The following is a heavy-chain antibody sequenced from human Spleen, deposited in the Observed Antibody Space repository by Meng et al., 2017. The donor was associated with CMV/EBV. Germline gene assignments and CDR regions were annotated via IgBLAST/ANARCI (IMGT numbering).Heavy chain of an antibody. CDR3: ARDRDGYSLPSDY. D-gene: IGHD5-24*01. V-gene: IGHV3-23*01. Sequence: LSLTCAASGFTFSSYWMGWVRQAPGKGQEWVSGISGSGGSTYYADSVKGRFTISRDNSKNTLYLQMNSLRAEDTAVYYCARDRDGYSLPSDYWGQGTLVTVSS. CDR2: ISGSGGST. CDR1: GFTFSSYW. J-gene: IGHJ4*02.